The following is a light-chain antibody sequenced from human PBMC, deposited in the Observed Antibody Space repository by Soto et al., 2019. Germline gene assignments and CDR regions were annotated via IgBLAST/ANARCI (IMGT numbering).Light chain of an antibody. CDR1: SSNIGAGYD. V-gene: IGLV1-40*01. Sequence: QAVVTQPPSVSGAPGQRVTISCTGSSSNIGAGYDVHWYQQLPGTAPKLLIYGNSNRPSGVPDRFSGSKSGTSASLAITGLQAEDEADYYCSSYTAGGTIFGTGTKLTVL. CDR3: SSYTAGGTI. J-gene: IGLJ1*01. CDR2: GNS.